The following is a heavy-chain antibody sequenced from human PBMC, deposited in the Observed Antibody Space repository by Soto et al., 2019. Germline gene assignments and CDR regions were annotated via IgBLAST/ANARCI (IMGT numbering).Heavy chain of an antibody. Sequence: SETLSLTCAVYGGSFSVYYWSWIRQPPGNGLEWIGEINHSGSTNYNPSLKSRVTISVDTSKNQFSLKLSSVTAADTAVYYCASLELMVYATKEDGMDVWGQGTTVTVSS. CDR2: INHSGST. J-gene: IGHJ6*02. CDR1: GGSFSVYY. CDR3: ASLELMVYATKEDGMDV. V-gene: IGHV4-34*01. D-gene: IGHD2-8*01.